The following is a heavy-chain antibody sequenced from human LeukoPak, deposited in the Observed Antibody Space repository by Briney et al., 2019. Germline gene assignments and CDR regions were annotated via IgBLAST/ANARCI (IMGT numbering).Heavy chain of an antibody. CDR2: FDPEDGET. CDR1: GGTFSSYA. V-gene: IGHV1-24*01. CDR3: ATREALTVTTLGDY. Sequence: ASVKVSCKASGGTFSSYAISWVRQAPGKGLEWMGGFDPEDGETIYAQKFQGRVTMTEDTSTDTAYMELSSLRSEDTAVYYCATREALTVTTLGDYWGQGTLVTVSS. J-gene: IGHJ4*02. D-gene: IGHD4-17*01.